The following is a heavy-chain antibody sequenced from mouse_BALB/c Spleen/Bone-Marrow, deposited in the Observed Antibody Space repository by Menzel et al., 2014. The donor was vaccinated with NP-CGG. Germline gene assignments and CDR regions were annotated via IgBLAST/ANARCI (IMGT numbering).Heavy chain of an antibody. CDR1: GFTFSSYA. CDR3: AGGRTRGYTMDY. V-gene: IGHV5-6-5*01. J-gene: IGHJ4*01. CDR2: ISSGSST. Sequence: EVQLVESGGGLVKPGGSLKLSCAASGFTFSSYAMSWVRQTPEKRLEWVASISSGSSTYYPDSVKGRFTISRDNARNILYLQMSSLRSEDTAMYYCAGGRTRGYTMDYWGQGTSVTVSS.